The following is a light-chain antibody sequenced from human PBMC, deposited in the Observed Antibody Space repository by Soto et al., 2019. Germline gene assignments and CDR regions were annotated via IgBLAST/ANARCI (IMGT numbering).Light chain of an antibody. CDR3: QQYNLLST. J-gene: IGKJ1*01. CDR1: QNIGIY. V-gene: IGKV1-39*01. Sequence: IEVTQSPSSLSASVGDRVAITCRASQNIGIYLNWYHQKAGKAPKLLIYDASTLESGVPTRFSGSGSGTEFTLTISGLHPDDFATYYCQQYNLLSTFGQGTKVDI. CDR2: DAS.